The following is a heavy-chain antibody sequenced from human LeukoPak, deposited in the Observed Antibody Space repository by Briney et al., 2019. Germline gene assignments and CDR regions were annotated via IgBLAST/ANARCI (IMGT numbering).Heavy chain of an antibody. V-gene: IGHV1-69*13. J-gene: IGHJ4*02. CDR1: GYTFTGYY. Sequence: ASVKVSCKASGYTFTGYYMHWVRQAPGQGLEWMGGIIPIFGTANYARKFQGRVTITADESTSTAYMELSSLRSEDTAVYYCARRGDYYDSSGYYFDYWGQGTLVTVSS. CDR2: IIPIFGTA. CDR3: ARRGDYYDSSGYYFDY. D-gene: IGHD3-22*01.